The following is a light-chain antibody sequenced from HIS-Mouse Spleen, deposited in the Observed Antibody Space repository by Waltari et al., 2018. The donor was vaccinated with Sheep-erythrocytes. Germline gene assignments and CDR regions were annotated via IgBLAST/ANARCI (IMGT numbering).Light chain of an antibody. CDR2: DVS. V-gene: IGLV2-23*02. J-gene: IGLJ1*01. CDR1: SRDVGSYHL. Sequence: QSALTQPASVYGSPGQSITIPCTGTSRDVGSYHLVPWYQQHPGKAPQLMIYDVSKRPSGVPDRFSGSKSGNTASLTISGLQAEDEADYYCCSYAGSYNHVFATGTKVTVL. CDR3: CSYAGSYNHV.